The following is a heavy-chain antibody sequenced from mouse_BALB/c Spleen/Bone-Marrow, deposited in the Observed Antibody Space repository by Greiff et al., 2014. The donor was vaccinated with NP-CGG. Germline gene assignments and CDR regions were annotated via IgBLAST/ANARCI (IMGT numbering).Heavy chain of an antibody. CDR2: IYPGNSDT. J-gene: IGHJ2*01. Sequence: EVQLQQSGTVLARPGASVKMSCKASGYTFTSYWMHWVKQRPGQGLEWIGTIYPGNSDTTYNQKFKGKAKLTADTSTSTAYMELSSLTNEDSAVYYCTTLARNYFDYWGQGTTLTVSS. V-gene: IGHV1-5*01. CDR1: GYTFTSYW. CDR3: TTLARNYFDY.